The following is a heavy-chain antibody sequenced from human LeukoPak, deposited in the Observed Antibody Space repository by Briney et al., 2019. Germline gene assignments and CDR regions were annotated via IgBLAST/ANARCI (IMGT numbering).Heavy chain of an antibody. D-gene: IGHD4-17*01. CDR3: AGAGMTTVTDSDY. V-gene: IGHV4-4*07. J-gene: IGHJ4*02. CDR1: GGSISSYY. Sequence: PSETLSLTCTVTGGSISSYYWSWIRQPAGKGLEWIGRIYTSGSSNYNPSLKSRVTMSVDTSKNQFSLKLSSVTAADTAVYYCAGAGMTTVTDSDYWGQGTLVTVSS. CDR2: IYTSGSS.